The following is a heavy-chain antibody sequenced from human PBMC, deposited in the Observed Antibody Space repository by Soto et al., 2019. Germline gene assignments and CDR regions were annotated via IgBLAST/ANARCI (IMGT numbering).Heavy chain of an antibody. V-gene: IGHV3-73*01. D-gene: IGHD2-21*02. CDR3: TRQRLLQYPYYYYGLDV. Sequence: GGSLRLSCAASGLPFSDFAVHWVRQASEKGLEWVGRVRSKANSFATAYAASVKGRFTISRDDSKNTAYLLMNSLKTEDTAVYYCTRQRLLQYPYYYYGLDVWGHGTTVTVSS. J-gene: IGHJ6*02. CDR2: VRSKANSFAT. CDR1: GLPFSDFA.